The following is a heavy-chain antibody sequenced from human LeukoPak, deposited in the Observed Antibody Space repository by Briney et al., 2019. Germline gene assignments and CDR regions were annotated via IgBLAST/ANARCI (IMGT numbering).Heavy chain of an antibody. V-gene: IGHV1-18*01. D-gene: IGHD3-3*01. J-gene: IGHJ4*02. CDR1: GYTFTSYG. CDR2: ISAYNGNT. CDR3: ARDGQLRFLECLPLDY. Sequence: ASVKVSCKASGYTFTSYGISWVRQAPGQGLEWMGWISAYNGNTNYAQKLQGRVTMTTDTSTSTAYMELRSLRSDDTAVYYCARDGQLRFLECLPLDYWGQGTLVTVSS.